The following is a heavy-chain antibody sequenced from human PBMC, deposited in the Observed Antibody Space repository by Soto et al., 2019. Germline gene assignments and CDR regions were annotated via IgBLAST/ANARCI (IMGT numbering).Heavy chain of an antibody. CDR2: ISYDGSNK. D-gene: IGHD6-19*01. CDR3: AREVSVAGKGRWFGP. CDR1: GFTFSSYA. J-gene: IGHJ5*02. V-gene: IGHV3-30-3*01. Sequence: QVQLVESGGGVVQPGRSLRLSCAGSGFTFSSYAMHWVRQAPGKGLEWVAVISYDGSNKYYADSVKGRFTISRDNSKNTLYLQMNSLRAEDTAVYYCAREVSVAGKGRWFGPWGQGTLVTVSS.